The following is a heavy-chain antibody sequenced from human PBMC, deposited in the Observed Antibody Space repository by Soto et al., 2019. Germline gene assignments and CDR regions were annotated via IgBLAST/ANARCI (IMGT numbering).Heavy chain of an antibody. CDR1: GGSISSSSYY. D-gene: IGHD1-26*01. CDR2: IYYSGST. CDR3: ARGGSYSGSYYYYFDY. V-gene: IGHV4-39*01. J-gene: IGHJ4*02. Sequence: SETLSLTCTVSGGSISSSSYYWGWIRQPPGKGLEWIGSIYYSGSTYYNPSLKSRVTISVDTSKNQFSLKLSSVTAADTAVYYCARGGSYSGSYYYYFDYWGQGTLVTVYS.